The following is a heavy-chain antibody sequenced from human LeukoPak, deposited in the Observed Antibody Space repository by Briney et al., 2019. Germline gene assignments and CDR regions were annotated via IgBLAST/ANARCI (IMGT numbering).Heavy chain of an antibody. J-gene: IGHJ4*02. CDR1: GFTFSDYY. Sequence: GGSLRLSCAASGFTFSDYYMSWIRQAPGKGLEWVSYISSSGSTIYYADSVKGRFTISRDNAKNSLYPQMNSLRAEDTAVYYCARPSPRSIAAECLDYWGQGTLVTVSS. V-gene: IGHV3-11*01. D-gene: IGHD6-6*01. CDR2: ISSSGSTI. CDR3: ARPSPRSIAAECLDY.